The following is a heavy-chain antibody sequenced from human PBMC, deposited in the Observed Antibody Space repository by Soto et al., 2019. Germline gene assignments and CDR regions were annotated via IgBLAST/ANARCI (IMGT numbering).Heavy chain of an antibody. J-gene: IGHJ2*01. CDR3: AREGRELSSGWNDWYFDL. CDR2: IGTAGDT. Sequence: EVQLVESGGGLVQPGGSLRLSCAASGFTFSSYDMHWVRQATGKGLEWVSAIGTAGDTYYPGSVKGRFTISRENAKNSLEHQMDRLRAGDTAVYYCAREGRELSSGWNDWYFDLWGRGTLVTVSS. V-gene: IGHV3-13*04. CDR1: GFTFSSYD. D-gene: IGHD6-19*01.